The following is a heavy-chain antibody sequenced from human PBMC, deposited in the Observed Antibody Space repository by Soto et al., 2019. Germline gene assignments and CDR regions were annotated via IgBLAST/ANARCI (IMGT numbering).Heavy chain of an antibody. Sequence: SETLSLTCTVSGGSVSSGSYYWSWIRQPPGKGLEWIGYIYYSGSTNYNPSLKSRVTISVDTSKNQFSLKLSSVTAADTAVYYXAGGRDYSNLMTNYFDYWGQGTLVTVSS. CDR1: GGSVSSGSYY. V-gene: IGHV4-61*01. J-gene: IGHJ4*02. CDR2: IYYSGST. D-gene: IGHD4-4*01. CDR3: AGGRDYSNLMTNYFDY.